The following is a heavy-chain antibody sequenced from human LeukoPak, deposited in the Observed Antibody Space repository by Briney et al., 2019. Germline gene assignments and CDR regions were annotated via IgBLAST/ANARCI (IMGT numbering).Heavy chain of an antibody. Sequence: AGTLTLSCAASGFAFSNYYMHWVRQAPGKGLVWVSRINSDGSTTTYADPVKGRITISRDNANNTLHLQMSILRAVDTAVYYCARERVSGSYRDDYWGQGTLVTVSS. CDR1: GFAFSNYY. CDR2: INSDGSTT. J-gene: IGHJ4*02. V-gene: IGHV3-74*01. D-gene: IGHD1-26*01. CDR3: ARERVSGSYRDDY.